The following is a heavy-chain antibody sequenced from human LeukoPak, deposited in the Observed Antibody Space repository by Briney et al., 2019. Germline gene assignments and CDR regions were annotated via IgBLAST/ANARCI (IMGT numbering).Heavy chain of an antibody. J-gene: IGHJ4*02. Sequence: GGSLRLSCVASGFTFSSYAMSWVRQAPGKGLEWVSAISGNGVNTYYADSVKGRFTISRDNSKNTLYLQMNSLRAEDTAVYYCARDLWFGDGRGYWGQGTLVTVSS. CDR2: ISGNGVNT. CDR1: GFTFSSYA. CDR3: ARDLWFGDGRGY. V-gene: IGHV3-23*01. D-gene: IGHD3-10*01.